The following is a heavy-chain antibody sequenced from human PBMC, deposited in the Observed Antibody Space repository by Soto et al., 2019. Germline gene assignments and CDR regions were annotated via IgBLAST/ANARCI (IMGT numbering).Heavy chain of an antibody. J-gene: IGHJ4*02. D-gene: IGHD6-13*01. CDR2: INPNSGGT. Sequence: ASVKVSCKASGYAFTGYYMHWVRQAPGQGLEWMGWINPNSGGTNYAQKFQGRVTMTRDTSISTAYMELSRLRSDDTAVYYCAREHSSSWNFDYWGQGTLVTVSS. CDR3: AREHSSSWNFDY. V-gene: IGHV1-2*02. CDR1: GYAFTGYY.